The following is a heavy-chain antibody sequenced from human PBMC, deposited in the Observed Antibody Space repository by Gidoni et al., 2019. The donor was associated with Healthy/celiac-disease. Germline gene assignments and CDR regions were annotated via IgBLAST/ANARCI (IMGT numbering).Heavy chain of an antibody. J-gene: IGHJ6*03. V-gene: IGHV3-48*02. CDR2: ISSSSSTI. CDR3: ARVGMGYYYYMDV. Sequence: EVQLVESGGGLVQPGGSRRPPCAASGFTSSSYSMNWVRQAPGKGLECVSYISSSSSTIYYADSVKGRFTISRDNAKNSLYLQMNSLRDEDTAVYYCARVGMGYYYYMDVWGKGTTVTVSS. D-gene: IGHD3-16*01. CDR1: GFTSSSYS.